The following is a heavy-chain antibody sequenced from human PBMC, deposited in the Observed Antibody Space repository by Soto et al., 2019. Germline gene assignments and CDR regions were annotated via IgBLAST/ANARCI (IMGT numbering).Heavy chain of an antibody. J-gene: IGHJ4*02. CDR1: GGTFSSYA. V-gene: IGHV1-69*13. CDR3: ARWLDYGSGSYRLDY. D-gene: IGHD3-10*01. Sequence: SVKVSCKASGGTFSSYAISWLRQAPGQGLEWMGGIIPIFGTANYAQKFQGRVTITADESTSTAYMELSSLRSEDTAVYYCARWLDYGSGSYRLDYWGQGTLVTVSS. CDR2: IIPIFGTA.